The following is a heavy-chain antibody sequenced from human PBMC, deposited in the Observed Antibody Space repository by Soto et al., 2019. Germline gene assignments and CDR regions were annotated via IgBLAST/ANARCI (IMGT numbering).Heavy chain of an antibody. Sequence: EVQLLESGGGLVQPGGSLRLSCAASGFTFSSSAMTWVRQAPGKGPEGVSSINNRGDSTYYADSVKVRFTISRDFSKNTLYQKMNNLRAEDTAVDYCAKPRSDISGWGDDWFDPWGQGTLVTVSS. CDR3: AKPRSDISGWGDDWFDP. D-gene: IGHD3-22*01. CDR2: INNRGDST. CDR1: GFTFSSSA. V-gene: IGHV3-23*01. J-gene: IGHJ5*02.